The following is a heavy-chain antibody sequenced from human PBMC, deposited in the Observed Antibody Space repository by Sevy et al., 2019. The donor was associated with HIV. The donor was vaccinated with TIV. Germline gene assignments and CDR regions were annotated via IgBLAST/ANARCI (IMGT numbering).Heavy chain of an antibody. Sequence: GGSLRLSCAASGFNFEDYAMHWVRQAPGKGLEWVSASSWNGGIIRYADSVKGPFTISRDNAKNSLYLQMNSLRGEDTALYYCAKDVVASAATPDNWFDPWGQGTLVTVSS. CDR3: AKDVVASAATPDNWFDP. V-gene: IGHV3-9*01. J-gene: IGHJ5*02. CDR1: GFNFEDYA. D-gene: IGHD2-15*01. CDR2: SSWNGGII.